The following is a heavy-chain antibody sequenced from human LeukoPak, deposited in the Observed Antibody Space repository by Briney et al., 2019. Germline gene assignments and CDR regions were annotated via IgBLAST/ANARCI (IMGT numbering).Heavy chain of an antibody. CDR3: AKLGNFVGSGSYSGNWFDF. D-gene: IGHD3-10*01. CDR2: MNPNNGNT. Sequence: ASVKVSCKASGYPFTNYDINWVRQAAGQGLEWMGWMNPNNGNTGYAQKFQGRVTMTRDTSIDTAYMELGSLTSEDTAVYYCAKLGNFVGSGSYSGNWFDFWGQGNLVTVSS. V-gene: IGHV1-8*01. CDR1: GYPFTNYD. J-gene: IGHJ5*01.